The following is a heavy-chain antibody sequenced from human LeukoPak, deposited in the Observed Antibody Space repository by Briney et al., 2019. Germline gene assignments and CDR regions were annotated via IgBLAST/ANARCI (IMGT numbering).Heavy chain of an antibody. V-gene: IGHV3-23*01. CDR2: LSESGDTT. CDR3: AKDRGTWYFEY. Sequence: GGSLRLFCAASGFTFTTYAFTWVRQAPGKGLEWVSTLSESGDTTYYADSVKGRCIISRDNSKNTVYLQMDRLRAEDTAVYYCAKDRGTWYFEYWGQGTLVSVAS. J-gene: IGHJ4*02. D-gene: IGHD3-10*01. CDR1: GFTFTTYA.